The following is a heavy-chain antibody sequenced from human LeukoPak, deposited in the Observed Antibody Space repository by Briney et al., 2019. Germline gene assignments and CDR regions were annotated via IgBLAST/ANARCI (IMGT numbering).Heavy chain of an antibody. D-gene: IGHD3-22*01. J-gene: IGHJ4*02. CDR1: GGTFSSYA. CDR3: ATFIYYYDSSGYLFDY. Sequence: SVKVSCEASGGTFSSYAISWVRQAPGQGLEWMGGIIPIFGTANYAQKFQGRVTITADESTSTAYMELSSLRSEDTAVYYCATFIYYYDSSGYLFDYWGQGTLVTVSS. V-gene: IGHV1-69*01. CDR2: IIPIFGTA.